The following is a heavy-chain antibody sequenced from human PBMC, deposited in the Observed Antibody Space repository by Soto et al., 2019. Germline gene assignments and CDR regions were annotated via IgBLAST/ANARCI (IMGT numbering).Heavy chain of an antibody. CDR2: ISSSSSTI. D-gene: IGHD3-3*01. CDR3: ARDRGDKMFWSGYYPPGYYYYMDV. V-gene: IGHV3-48*01. Sequence: GGSLRLSCAASGFTFSSYSMNWVRQAPGKGLEWVSYISSSSSTIYYADSVKGRFTISRDNAKNSLYLQMNSLRAEDTAVYYCARDRGDKMFWSGYYPPGYYYYMDVWGKGTTVTVSS. CDR1: GFTFSSYS. J-gene: IGHJ6*03.